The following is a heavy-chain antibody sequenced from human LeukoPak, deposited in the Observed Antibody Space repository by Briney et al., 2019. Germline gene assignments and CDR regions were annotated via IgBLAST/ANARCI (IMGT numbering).Heavy chain of an antibody. D-gene: IGHD6-19*01. J-gene: IGHJ4*02. V-gene: IGHV4-39*07. CDR1: GDSISSGIHY. CDR2: IYYSGST. Sequence: PSETLSLTCNVSGDSISSGIHYWSWIRQPPGKGLEWIGCIYYSGSTYYNPSLKSRVTTSVDTSKNQFSLKLSSVTAADTAVYYCARGYRTSRWSGRYFDYWGQGTLVTVSS. CDR3: ARGYRTSRWSGRYFDY.